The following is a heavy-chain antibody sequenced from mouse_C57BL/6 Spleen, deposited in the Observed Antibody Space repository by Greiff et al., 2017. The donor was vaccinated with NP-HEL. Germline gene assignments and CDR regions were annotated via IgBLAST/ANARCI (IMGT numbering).Heavy chain of an antibody. J-gene: IGHJ4*01. V-gene: IGHV1-20*01. CDR1: GYSFTGYF. CDR3: AREGFITRAMDY. Sequence: EVQLQESGPELVKPGDSVKISCKASGYSFTGYFMNWVMQSHGKSLEWIGRINPYNGDTFYNQKFKGKATLTVDKSSSTAHMELRSLTSEDSAVYYCAREGFITRAMDYWGQGTSVTVSS. D-gene: IGHD1-1*01. CDR2: INPYNGDT.